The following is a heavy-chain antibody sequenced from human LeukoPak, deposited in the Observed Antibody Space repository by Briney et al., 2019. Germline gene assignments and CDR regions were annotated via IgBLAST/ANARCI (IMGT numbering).Heavy chain of an antibody. CDR1: GYSTSSGYY. J-gene: IGHJ4*02. Sequence: SETLSLTCAVSGYSTSSGYYWGWIRQPPGKGLEWIGSIYHSGSTYYNPSLKSRVTISVDTSKNQFSLKLSSVTAADTAVYYCARPHGSGGNWGQGTLVTVSS. CDR3: ARPHGSGGN. V-gene: IGHV4-38-2*01. CDR2: IYHSGST. D-gene: IGHD3-10*01.